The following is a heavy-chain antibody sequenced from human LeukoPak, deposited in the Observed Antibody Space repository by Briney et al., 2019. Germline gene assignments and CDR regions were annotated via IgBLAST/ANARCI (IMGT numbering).Heavy chain of an antibody. CDR3: TKRVKYGGTWDHFAD. V-gene: IGHV3-23*01. D-gene: IGHD1-26*01. Sequence: GGSLRLSCAVSGCTFDNYRMSWVRQAPGQGLEWVSTVNADGGNTYYADSVKGRFTISRDNSKSTLILQMNSLRVEDTALYYCTKRVKYGGTWDHFADWGQGTLVTVSS. CDR2: VNADGGNT. CDR1: GCTFDNYR. J-gene: IGHJ4*02.